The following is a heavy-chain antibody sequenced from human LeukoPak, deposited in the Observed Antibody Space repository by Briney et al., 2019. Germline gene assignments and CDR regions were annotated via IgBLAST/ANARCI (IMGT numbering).Heavy chain of an antibody. CDR2: ISAYNGNT. CDR3: ARSGPGGSSWYSYYYYYYGMDV. D-gene: IGHD6-13*01. J-gene: IGHJ6*02. Sequence: ASVKVSCKASGYTFTSYGIRWVRQAPGQGLEWMGWISAYNGNTNYAQKLQGRVTMTTDTSTSTAYMELRSLRSDDTAVYYCARSGPGGSSWYSYYYYYYGMDVWGQGTTVTVSS. V-gene: IGHV1-18*01. CDR1: GYTFTSYG.